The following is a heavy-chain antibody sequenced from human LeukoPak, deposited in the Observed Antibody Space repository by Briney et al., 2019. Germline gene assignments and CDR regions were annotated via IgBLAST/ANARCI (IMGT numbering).Heavy chain of an antibody. CDR3: ARQLYVSGSYYAPMDV. Sequence: PSETLSLTCTVSGYSISSGYYWGWIRQPPGKGLEWIGSIYHSGSTYYNPSLKSRVTISVDTSKNQFSLKLSSVTAADTALYFCARQLYVSGSYYAPMDVWGKGTTVTISS. CDR1: GYSISSGYY. D-gene: IGHD3-10*01. CDR2: IYHSGST. V-gene: IGHV4-38-2*02. J-gene: IGHJ6*03.